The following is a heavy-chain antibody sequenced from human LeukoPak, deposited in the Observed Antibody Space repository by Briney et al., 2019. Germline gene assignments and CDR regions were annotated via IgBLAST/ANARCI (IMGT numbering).Heavy chain of an antibody. J-gene: IGHJ4*02. CDR3: ARVSYSRKVNHY. D-gene: IGHD6-13*01. CDR1: GFTFSSYA. Sequence: PGGSLRLSCAASGFTFSSYAMSWVRQAPGKGLEWVSAISGSGGSTYYTDSVKGRFTISRDNAKNSLYLQMNSLRAEDTAVYYCARVSYSRKVNHYWGQGTLVTVSS. V-gene: IGHV3-23*01. CDR2: ISGSGGST.